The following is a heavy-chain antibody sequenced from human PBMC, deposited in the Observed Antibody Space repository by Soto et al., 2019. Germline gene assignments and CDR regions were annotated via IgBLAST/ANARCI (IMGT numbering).Heavy chain of an antibody. CDR2: ISGSGGSS. D-gene: IGHD6-13*01. J-gene: IGHJ6*02. CDR1: GFAFSTYA. V-gene: IGHV3-23*01. CDR3: AKVTKRAAAGRYEYYKYGMDV. Sequence: PGGSLRLFCAASGFAFSTYAMTWVRQAPGKGLEWVSVISGSGGSSYYAASVEAQFTISRDNSKNTLYLQMNGLRAEDTALYYCAKVTKRAAAGRYEYYKYGMDVWGQGTTVTVSS.